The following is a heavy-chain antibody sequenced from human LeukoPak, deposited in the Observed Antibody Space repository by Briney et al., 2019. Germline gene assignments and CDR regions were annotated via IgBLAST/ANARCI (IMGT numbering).Heavy chain of an antibody. CDR2: IIPIFGTA. J-gene: IGHJ3*02. CDR1: GGTFSSYA. Sequence: GASVKVSCKASGGTFSSYAISWVRQAPGQGLEWMGGIIPIFGTANYAQKFQGRVTITTDESTSTAYMELSSLRSEDTAVYYCARTVTTIGYSVRGTDAFDIWGQGTMVTVSS. D-gene: IGHD4-17*01. CDR3: ARTVTTIGYSVRGTDAFDI. V-gene: IGHV1-69*05.